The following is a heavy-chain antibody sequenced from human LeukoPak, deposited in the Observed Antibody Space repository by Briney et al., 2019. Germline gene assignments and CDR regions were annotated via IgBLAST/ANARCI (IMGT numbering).Heavy chain of an antibody. V-gene: IGHV3-30-3*01. Sequence: GGSLRLSFAASGFTFSSYAMHWVRQAPGKGLEWVAVISYDGSNKYYADSVKGRFTISRDNSKNTLYLQMNSLRAEDTAVYYCARDLGSSWYFDYWGQGTLVTVSS. J-gene: IGHJ4*02. CDR3: ARDLGSSWYFDY. CDR2: ISYDGSNK. CDR1: GFTFSSYA. D-gene: IGHD6-13*01.